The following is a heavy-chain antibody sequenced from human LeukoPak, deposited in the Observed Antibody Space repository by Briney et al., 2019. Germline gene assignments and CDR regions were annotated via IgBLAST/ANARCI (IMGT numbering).Heavy chain of an antibody. CDR3: VRDRGRASTDY. D-gene: IGHD1-26*01. CDR2: ISSSSSYI. V-gene: IGHV3-21*01. J-gene: IGHJ4*02. CDR1: GFTFSSYS. Sequence: GGSLRLSCAASGFTFSSYSMNWVRQAPGKGLEWVSSISSSSSYIYYADSVKGRFTISRDNAKNSLYLQMNSLRADDTAVYYCVRDRGRASTDYWGQGTLVTVSS.